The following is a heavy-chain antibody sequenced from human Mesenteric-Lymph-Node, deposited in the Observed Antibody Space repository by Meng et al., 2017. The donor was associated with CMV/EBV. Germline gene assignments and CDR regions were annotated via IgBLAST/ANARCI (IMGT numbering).Heavy chain of an antibody. Sequence: CTFSGFSLSTSGLGVGWIRQPRGRALEWLALIYWDDGKRYSPSLKSRLTITKDTSKNQVVLTMTNMDPADTATYYCARAALRGVFRYWGQGTLVTVSS. CDR2: IYWDDGK. CDR3: ARAALRGVFRY. D-gene: IGHD3-10*01. V-gene: IGHV2-5*02. CDR1: GFSLSTSGLG. J-gene: IGHJ4*02.